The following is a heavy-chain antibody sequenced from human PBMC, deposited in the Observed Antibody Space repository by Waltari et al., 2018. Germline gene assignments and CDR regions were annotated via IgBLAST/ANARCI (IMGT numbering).Heavy chain of an antibody. V-gene: IGHV3-30*02. CDR1: GFTFSSYG. D-gene: IGHD2-2*01. CDR2: IRYDGSNK. J-gene: IGHJ5*02. CDR3: AKDPAPILIIVVVPGWFDP. Sequence: QVQLVESGGGVVQPGGSLRLSCAASGFTFSSYGMHWVRQAPGKGLEWVAFIRYDGSNKYYADSVKGRFTISRDNSKNTLYLQMNSLRAEDTAVYYCAKDPAPILIIVVVPGWFDPWGQGTLVTVSS.